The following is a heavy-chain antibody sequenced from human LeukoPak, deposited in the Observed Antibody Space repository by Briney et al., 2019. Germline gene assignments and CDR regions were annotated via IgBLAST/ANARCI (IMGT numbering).Heavy chain of an antibody. CDR3: ARLRIYYYYMDV. V-gene: IGHV4-4*09. CDR2: IYTSGST. Sequence: TSETLSLTCTVSGGSISSYYWSWIRQPPGKGLEWIGYIYTSGSTNYNPSLKSRVTISVDTSKNQFSLKLSSVTAADTAVYYCARLRIYYYYMDVWGKGTTVTVPS. CDR1: GGSISSYY. J-gene: IGHJ6*03.